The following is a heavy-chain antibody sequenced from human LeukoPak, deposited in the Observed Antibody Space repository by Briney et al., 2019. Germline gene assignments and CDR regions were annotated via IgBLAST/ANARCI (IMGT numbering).Heavy chain of an antibody. D-gene: IGHD4-23*01. V-gene: IGHV1-69*05. Sequence: SVNLSCTASGVTFSSYAISWVRQAPGQGLEWVGGIIPIFGTANYAQTFQGRFTITTDESTSTAYMNLSSLRSEDTAVYYCGGDSGPVVTPGYYYYMDFWGKGTTVTVSS. CDR3: GGDSGPVVTPGYYYYMDF. CDR2: IIPIFGTA. J-gene: IGHJ6*03. CDR1: GVTFSSYA.